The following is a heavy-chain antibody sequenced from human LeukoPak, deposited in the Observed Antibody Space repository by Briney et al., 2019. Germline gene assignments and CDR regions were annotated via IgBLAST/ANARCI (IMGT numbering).Heavy chain of an antibody. V-gene: IGHV3-30*02. CDR1: RFSFSSYG. Sequence: GESLKISCGASRFSFSSYGMHWVRQAPGKGLEWVAFIRYDGSKKYYADSLKGRFTVSRDNSRNTLYLQMNSLRPEDTAVYYCAKDVRPNSYVARQIDYWGQGTLVTVSS. CDR2: IRYDGSKK. J-gene: IGHJ4*02. CDR3: AKDVRPNSYVARQIDY. D-gene: IGHD5-18*01.